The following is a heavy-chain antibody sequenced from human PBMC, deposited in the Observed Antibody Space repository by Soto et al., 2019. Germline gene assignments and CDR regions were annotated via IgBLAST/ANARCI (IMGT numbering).Heavy chain of an antibody. Sequence: RGSLRLSCASSGFTFSSYLMRGVRQEPGEGLVWVSRINSDGSSTSYADSVKGRFTISRDNAKNTLYLQMNSLRADDTAVYYCAREYSSSLVYYYGMDVWGQGTTVTVSS. V-gene: IGHV3-74*01. J-gene: IGHJ6*01. D-gene: IGHD6-13*01. CDR2: INSDGSST. CDR1: GFTFSSYL. CDR3: AREYSSSLVYYYGMDV.